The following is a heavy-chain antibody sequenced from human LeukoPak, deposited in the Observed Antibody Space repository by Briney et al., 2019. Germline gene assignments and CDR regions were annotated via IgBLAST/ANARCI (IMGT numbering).Heavy chain of an antibody. V-gene: IGHV3-7*01. CDR2: IKQDGGDK. Sequence: GGSLRLSCAASGFTFRDYWMTWVRQAPGKGLEWVADIKQDGGDKNYVDSVKGRFTISRDNAKNSLYLQMNSLRAEDTAVYYCARDVEFRSLFWELSGRGFDYWGQGTLVTVSS. J-gene: IGHJ4*02. D-gene: IGHD3-10*02. CDR1: GFTFRDYW. CDR3: ARDVEFRSLFWELSGRGFDY.